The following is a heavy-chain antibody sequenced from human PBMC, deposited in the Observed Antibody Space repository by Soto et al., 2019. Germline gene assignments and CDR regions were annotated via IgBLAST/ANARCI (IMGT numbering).Heavy chain of an antibody. J-gene: IGHJ6*02. CDR2: IIPIFGTA. CDR1: GGTFSSYA. CDR3: ARVSDFCSSTSCYRYYGMDV. Sequence: SVKVSCKASGGTFSSYAISWVRQAPGQGLEWMGGIIPIFGTANYAQKFQGRVTITADESTSTAYMELSSLRSEDTAVYYCARVSDFCSSTSCYRYYGMDVWGQGTTVTVSS. D-gene: IGHD2-2*01. V-gene: IGHV1-69*13.